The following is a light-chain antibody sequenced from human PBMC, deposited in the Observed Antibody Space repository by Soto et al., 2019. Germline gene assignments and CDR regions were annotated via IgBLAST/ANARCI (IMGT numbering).Light chain of an antibody. Sequence: DIVMTQSPDSLAVSLGERATINCKFSQSVLYTSNNKNYLAWFQQKPGQPPKLLIYGASTRESGVPDRFSGSGSGTDFTLTISSLQAEDVAVYYCQQHYSSLRTFGQGTKVEI. J-gene: IGKJ1*01. CDR1: QSVLYTSNNKNY. CDR3: QQHYSSLRT. CDR2: GAS. V-gene: IGKV4-1*01.